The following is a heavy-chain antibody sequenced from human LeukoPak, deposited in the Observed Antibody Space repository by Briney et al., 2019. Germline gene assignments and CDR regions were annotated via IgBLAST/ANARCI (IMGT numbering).Heavy chain of an antibody. V-gene: IGHV3-74*01. Sequence: GGSLRLSCVASGFTFSSYWMHWVRQDPRKGLVWVSRINGDGRNINYADSVRGRFTISRDNAKNTLYLQMNTLRVEDTAVYYCASYGFWSDIDYWGQGTLVTVSS. CDR3: ASYGFWSDIDY. J-gene: IGHJ4*02. CDR1: GFTFSSYW. D-gene: IGHD3/OR15-3a*01. CDR2: INGDGRNI.